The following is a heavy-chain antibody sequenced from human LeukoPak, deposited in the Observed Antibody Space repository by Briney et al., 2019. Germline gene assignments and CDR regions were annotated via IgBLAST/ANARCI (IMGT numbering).Heavy chain of an antibody. V-gene: IGHV4-59*01. CDR2: ISYSGST. CDR1: GGSISTYY. Sequence: PSETLSLTCIVSGGSISTYYWSWIRQPPGKGLEWIGYISYSGSTNRNPSLKSRVTISVDTSKNQFSLKLSSVTAADTAVYYCARAGPYGSGSYYDDWGQGTLVTVSS. J-gene: IGHJ4*02. CDR3: ARAGPYGSGSYYDD. D-gene: IGHD3-10*01.